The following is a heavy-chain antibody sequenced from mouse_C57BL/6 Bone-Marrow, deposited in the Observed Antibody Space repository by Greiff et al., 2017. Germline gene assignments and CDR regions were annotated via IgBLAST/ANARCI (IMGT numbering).Heavy chain of an antibody. J-gene: IGHJ1*03. Sequence: EVQGVESGGDLVKPGGSLKLSCAASGFTFSSYGMSLVRQTPDKRLEWVATISSGGSYTYFPDSVKGRFTISRDNAKNTLYLQMSSLKSEDTAMYDCARQGDYYGSDRYFDVWGTGTTVTVSS. CDR2: ISSGGSYT. CDR3: ARQGDYYGSDRYFDV. CDR1: GFTFSSYG. D-gene: IGHD1-1*01. V-gene: IGHV5-6*01.